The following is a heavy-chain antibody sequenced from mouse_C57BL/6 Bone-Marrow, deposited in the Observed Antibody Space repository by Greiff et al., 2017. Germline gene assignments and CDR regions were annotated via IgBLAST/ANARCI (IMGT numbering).Heavy chain of an antibody. V-gene: IGHV1-76*01. CDR2: IYPGSGNT. D-gene: IGHD2-5*01. Sequence: QVQLKQSGAELVRPGASVKLSCKASGYTFTDYYINWVKQRPGQGLEWIARIYPGSGNTYYNEKFKGKATLTAEKSSSTAYMQLSSLTSEDSAVYFCARSRAYYSNYFDYWGQGTTLTVSA. CDR3: ARSRAYYSNYFDY. J-gene: IGHJ2*01. CDR1: GYTFTDYY.